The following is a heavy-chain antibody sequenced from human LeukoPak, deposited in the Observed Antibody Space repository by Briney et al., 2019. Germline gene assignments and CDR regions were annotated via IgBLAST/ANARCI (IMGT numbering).Heavy chain of an antibody. CDR3: ARDLGDYGSGIPLHS. V-gene: IGHV3-21*01. J-gene: IGHJ5*02. D-gene: IGHD3-10*01. CDR1: GFAFSSYS. Sequence: SGGSLRLSCAASGFAFSSYSMNWGRPAAGPGLDLVSSISSSSSYIYYADSVKGRFTISRDNAKNSLYLQMNSLRAEDTAVYYCARDLGDYGSGIPLHSWGQGTLVTVSS. CDR2: ISSSSSYI.